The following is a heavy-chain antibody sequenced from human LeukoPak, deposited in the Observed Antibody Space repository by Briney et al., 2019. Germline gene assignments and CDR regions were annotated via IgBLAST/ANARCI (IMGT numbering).Heavy chain of an antibody. Sequence: GGSLRLSCAASGFTVSGSYMTWVRQPPGKGMEWDSIIYSDENTYYAVSVKGRFTISRDNSKNTLYLQMNSPRVEDTAVYYCATRPRGALTAGIWPNDYWGQGTLVTVSS. V-gene: IGHV3-66*02. J-gene: IGHJ4*02. CDR1: GFTVSGSY. CDR3: ATRPRGALTAGIWPNDY. CDR2: IYSDENT. D-gene: IGHD2-21*02.